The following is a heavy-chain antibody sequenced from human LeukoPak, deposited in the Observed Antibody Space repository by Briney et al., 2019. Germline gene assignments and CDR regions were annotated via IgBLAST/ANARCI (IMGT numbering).Heavy chain of an antibody. V-gene: IGHV4-30-4*08. Sequence: NTSETLSLTCTVSGGSISSGDYYWSWIRQPPGKGLEWIGYIYYSGSTYYNPSLKSRVTISVDTSKNQFSLKLSSVTAADTAVYYCARSEYYDFWSGSPTGYNWFDPWSQGTLVTVSS. CDR3: ARSEYYDFWSGSPTGYNWFDP. J-gene: IGHJ5*02. CDR1: GGSISSGDYY. D-gene: IGHD3-3*01. CDR2: IYYSGST.